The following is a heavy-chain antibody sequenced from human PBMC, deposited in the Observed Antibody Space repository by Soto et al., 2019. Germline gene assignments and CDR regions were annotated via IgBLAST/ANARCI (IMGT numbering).Heavy chain of an antibody. J-gene: IGHJ3*02. CDR3: AHPRGYGVFDAYDI. Sequence: QAGGSLRLSCAASGFTFTTYAINWVRQAPGKGLEWVSAISAGGGTTYYADSVKGRFTISRDNSMNALYLQIHSLRVEDTAVYYCAHPRGYGVFDAYDIWGQGTMVTVSS. CDR2: ISAGGGTT. CDR1: GFTFTTYA. V-gene: IGHV3-23*01. D-gene: IGHD4-17*01.